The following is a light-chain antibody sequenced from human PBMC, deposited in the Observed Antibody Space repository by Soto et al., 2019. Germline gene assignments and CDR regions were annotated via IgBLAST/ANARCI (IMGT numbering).Light chain of an antibody. Sequence: QSVLTQPASVSGSPGQSITISCTGTSRYVGGYNYVSWYQQHPGKAPKLMIYDVSYRPSGVSDRFSGSKSGNTASLTISGLQSEDEADYYCDSYTSGSSYVFGTGTKVTVL. CDR2: DVS. CDR3: DSYTSGSSYV. CDR1: SRYVGGYNY. J-gene: IGLJ1*01. V-gene: IGLV2-14*01.